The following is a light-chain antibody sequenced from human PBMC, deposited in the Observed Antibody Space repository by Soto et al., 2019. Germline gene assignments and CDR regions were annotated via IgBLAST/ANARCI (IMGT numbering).Light chain of an antibody. V-gene: IGLV2-8*01. CDR3: SSHAHSYNWV. Sequence: QSALTQPPSASGSPGQSVTISCTGTSSDVGGYDYVSWYQQHPGKAPKLMIYEVNKRPSGVPDRFSGSKSGNTASLTVSGLQAEDEADHYCSSHAHSYNWVFGGGTKLTVL. J-gene: IGLJ3*02. CDR2: EVN. CDR1: SSDVGGYDY.